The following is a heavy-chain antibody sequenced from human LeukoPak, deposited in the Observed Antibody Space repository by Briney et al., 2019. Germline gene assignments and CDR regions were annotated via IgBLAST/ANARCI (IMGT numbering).Heavy chain of an antibody. Sequence: ASVKVSCKASGGTFSSYAISWVRQAPGQGLEWMGRIIPILGIANYAQKFQGRVTITADKSTSTAYMELSNLRSEDTAVYYCARDPDYYDSSGYSDYWGQGTLVTVSS. D-gene: IGHD3-22*01. J-gene: IGHJ4*02. V-gene: IGHV1-69*04. CDR1: GGTFSSYA. CDR3: ARDPDYYDSSGYSDY. CDR2: IIPILGIA.